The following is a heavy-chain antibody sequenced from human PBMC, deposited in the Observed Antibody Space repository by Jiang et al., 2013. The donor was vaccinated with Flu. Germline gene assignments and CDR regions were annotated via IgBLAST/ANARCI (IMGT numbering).Heavy chain of an antibody. CDR2: ISDSGGST. CDR3: AKRDTRITAAGTHGNLDY. D-gene: IGHD6-13*01. J-gene: IGHJ4*02. CDR1: GFTVNTYY. V-gene: IGHV3-23*01. Sequence: LLESGGGLVQPGGSLRLSCAASGFTVNTYYMSWVRQAPGKGLEWVSGISDSGGSTHYADSVKGRFTISRDNSKNTLYLQMNSLRAEDTAVYYCAKRDTRITAAGTHGNLDYWGQGTLVTVSA.